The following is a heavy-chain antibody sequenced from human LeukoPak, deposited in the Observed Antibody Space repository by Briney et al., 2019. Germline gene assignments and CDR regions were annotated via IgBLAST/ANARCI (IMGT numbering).Heavy chain of an antibody. Sequence: PSETLSLTCTVSGGSISSSSYYWGWIRQPPGKGLEWIGSIYYSGSTYYNPSLKSRVTISVDTSKNQFSLKLSSATAADTAVYYCAGHRYCSSTSCLDYWGQGTLVTVSS. CDR3: AGHRYCSSTSCLDY. V-gene: IGHV4-39*01. CDR2: IYYSGST. CDR1: GGSISSSSYY. D-gene: IGHD2-2*01. J-gene: IGHJ4*02.